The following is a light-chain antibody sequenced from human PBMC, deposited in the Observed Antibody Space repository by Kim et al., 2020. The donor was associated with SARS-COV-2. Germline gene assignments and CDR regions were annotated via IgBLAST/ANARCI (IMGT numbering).Light chain of an antibody. V-gene: IGKV3-20*01. Sequence: LSPRERATRSCRASQRVSGSYLAWYQQKPGQAPRLLISGASTRAPGIPDRFSGSGSGTDFTLAISRLEPEDSAVYYCQQYYGSPTFGQGTKVDIK. CDR2: GAS. CDR1: QRVSGSY. CDR3: QQYYGSPT. J-gene: IGKJ1*01.